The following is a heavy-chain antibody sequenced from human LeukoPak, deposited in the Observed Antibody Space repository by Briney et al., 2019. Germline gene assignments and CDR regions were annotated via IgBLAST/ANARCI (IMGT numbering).Heavy chain of an antibody. Sequence: KSWGSLRLSCAASGFTFSDYYMSWIRQAPGKGLEWVSYISSSGSTIYYADSVKGRFTISRDNAKNSLYLQMNSLRAEDTAVYYCARGPSDYGDYGPDDAFDIWGQGTMVTVSS. D-gene: IGHD4-17*01. CDR2: ISSSGSTI. J-gene: IGHJ3*02. CDR3: ARGPSDYGDYGPDDAFDI. CDR1: GFTFSDYY. V-gene: IGHV3-11*01.